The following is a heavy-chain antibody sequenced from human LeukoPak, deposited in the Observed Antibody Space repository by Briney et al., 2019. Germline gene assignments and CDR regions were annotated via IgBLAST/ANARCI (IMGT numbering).Heavy chain of an antibody. D-gene: IGHD6-19*01. CDR2: INQDGSGE. CDR1: GVTLSPYW. V-gene: IGHV3-7*01. CDR3: VSGYTSGY. J-gene: IGHJ1*01. Sequence: GESLRLSCAASGVTLSPYWMAWVSQAPGKGLEWVAAINQDGSGEYYMESVKGRFSVSRDNARNSAYLQLDSLRGEDSAVYYCVSGYTSGYWGQGTQVTVSS.